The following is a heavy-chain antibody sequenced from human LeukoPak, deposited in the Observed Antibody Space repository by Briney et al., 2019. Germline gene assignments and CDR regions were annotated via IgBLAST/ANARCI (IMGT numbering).Heavy chain of an antibody. CDR3: AKAGSSGWYGLGY. V-gene: IGHV3-30*18. CDR1: GFTFSSYG. J-gene: IGHJ4*02. Sequence: GRSLRLSCAASGFTFSSYGMHWVRQAPGKGLEWVAVISYDGSNKYDADSVKGRFTISRDNSKNTLYLQMNSLRAEDTAVYYCAKAGSSGWYGLGYWGQGTLVTVSS. D-gene: IGHD6-19*01. CDR2: ISYDGSNK.